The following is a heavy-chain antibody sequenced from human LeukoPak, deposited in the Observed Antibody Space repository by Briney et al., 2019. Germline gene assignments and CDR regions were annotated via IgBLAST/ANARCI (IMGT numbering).Heavy chain of an antibody. D-gene: IGHD3-10*01. J-gene: IGHJ4*02. V-gene: IGHV3-30*02. Sequence: GGSLRLSCAASGFTFSSYGMHWVRQAPGKGLEWVAFIRYDGSNKYYADSVKGRFTISRDNSKNTLYLQMNSLRAEDTAVYYCAEDLIYGSGPNYFDYWGQGTLVTVSS. CDR2: IRYDGSNK. CDR3: AEDLIYGSGPNYFDY. CDR1: GFTFSSYG.